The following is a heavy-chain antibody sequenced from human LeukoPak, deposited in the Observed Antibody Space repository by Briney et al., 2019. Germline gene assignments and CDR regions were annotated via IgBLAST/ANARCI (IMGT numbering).Heavy chain of an antibody. Sequence: SVKVSCKASGGTFSSYAISWVRQAPGQGLEWMGGIIPIFGTANYAQKFQGRVTITTDESTSTAYMELSSLRSEDTAVYYCARGRGYRYGNDAFDYWGQGTLVTVSS. D-gene: IGHD5-18*01. CDR2: IIPIFGTA. CDR1: GGTFSSYA. V-gene: IGHV1-69*05. J-gene: IGHJ4*02. CDR3: ARGRGYRYGNDAFDY.